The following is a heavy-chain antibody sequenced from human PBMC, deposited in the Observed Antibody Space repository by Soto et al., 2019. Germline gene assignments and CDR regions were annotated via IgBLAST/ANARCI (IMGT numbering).Heavy chain of an antibody. CDR1: GYTFTSYG. D-gene: IGHD6-19*01. Sequence: ASVKVSCKASGYTFTSYGMRWVRQDPGQGLEWMGWINAYNGNTKYSQKFQGRVTITRDTSASTAYMELSSLRSEDTAVYYCARDVDSSGWSTTHTHNWFDPWGQGTLVTVSS. CDR3: ARDVDSSGWSTTHTHNWFDP. J-gene: IGHJ5*02. V-gene: IGHV1-3*01. CDR2: INAYNGNT.